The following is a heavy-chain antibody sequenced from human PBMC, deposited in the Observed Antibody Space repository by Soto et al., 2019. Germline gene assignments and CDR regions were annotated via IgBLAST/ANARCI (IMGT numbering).Heavy chain of an antibody. CDR1: GFTFSSYG. D-gene: IGHD1-26*01. CDR3: AKRFLRIVGATGAFDY. Sequence: QVQLVESGGGVVQPGRSLRLSCAASGFTFSSYGMHWVRQAPGKGLEWVAVISYDGSNKYYADSVKGRFTISRDNSKNPPYLQMNSLGGEGTAVDYWAKRFLRIVGATGAFDYWGQGTLVTVSS. CDR2: ISYDGSNK. V-gene: IGHV3-30*18. J-gene: IGHJ4*02.